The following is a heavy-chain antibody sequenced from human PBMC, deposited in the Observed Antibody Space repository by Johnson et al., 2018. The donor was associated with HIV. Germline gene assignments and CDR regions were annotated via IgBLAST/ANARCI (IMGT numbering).Heavy chain of an antibody. CDR1: GFTFSDHY. D-gene: IGHD5-18*01. J-gene: IGHJ3*02. CDR3: TTGSRIQFGFNDAFDI. Sequence: VQLVESGGGLVQPGGSLRLSCAASGFTFSDHYMDWVRQAPGKGLEWVGRSRNKANSYTTEYVASVKGRFTISRDDSKNSLYLQMNSLKTEDTAVYYCTTGSRIQFGFNDAFDIGGQGTMVTVSS. V-gene: IGHV3-72*01. CDR2: SRNKANSYTT.